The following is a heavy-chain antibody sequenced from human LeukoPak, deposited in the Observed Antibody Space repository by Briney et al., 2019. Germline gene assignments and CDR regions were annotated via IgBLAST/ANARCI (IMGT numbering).Heavy chain of an antibody. Sequence: GGSLRLSCAASGFTFSSYGMHWVRQAPGKGLEWVAFIRYDGSNKYYADSVKGRFTISRDNSKNTLYLQMNSLRAEDTAVYYCAKDRLYSYGRTPLNGWGQGTLATVSS. J-gene: IGHJ4*02. CDR2: IRYDGSNK. CDR1: GFTFSSYG. V-gene: IGHV3-30*02. D-gene: IGHD5-18*01. CDR3: AKDRLYSYGRTPLNG.